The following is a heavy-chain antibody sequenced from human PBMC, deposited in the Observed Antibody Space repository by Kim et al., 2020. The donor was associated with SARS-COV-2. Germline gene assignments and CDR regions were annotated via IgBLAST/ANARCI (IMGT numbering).Heavy chain of an antibody. J-gene: IGHJ4*02. Sequence: GGSLRLSCAASGFTFSSYEMNWVRQAPGKGLEWVSYISSTASTIYYADSVKGRFTISRDNAKNSLYLQMNSLRVEDTALYYCARGDKQWLVSPFHYWGQGTLVTVSS. CDR3: ARGDKQWLVSPFHY. D-gene: IGHD6-19*01. V-gene: IGHV3-48*03. CDR2: ISSTASTI. CDR1: GFTFSSYE.